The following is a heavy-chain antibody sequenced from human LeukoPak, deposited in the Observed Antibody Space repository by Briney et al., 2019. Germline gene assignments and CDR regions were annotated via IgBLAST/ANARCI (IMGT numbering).Heavy chain of an antibody. J-gene: IGHJ4*02. CDR3: ARDRSDYSAGYFDY. Sequence: SVKVSCKASGGTFSSYAISWVRQAPGQGLEWMGGIIPIFGTANYAQKFQGRVTITADESTSTAYMELSSLRSEDTAVYYCARDRSDYSAGYFDYWGQGTLVTVSS. V-gene: IGHV1-69*13. CDR1: GGTFSSYA. D-gene: IGHD4-17*01. CDR2: IIPIFGTA.